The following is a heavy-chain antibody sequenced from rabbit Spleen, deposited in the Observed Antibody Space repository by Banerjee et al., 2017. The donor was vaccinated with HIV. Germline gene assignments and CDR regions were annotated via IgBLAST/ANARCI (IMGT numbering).Heavy chain of an antibody. CDR2: INAITGKA. V-gene: IGHV1S45*01. CDR1: GFSFSNKAV. D-gene: IGHD1-1*01. J-gene: IGHJ4*01. CDR3: AGGDDSRYYSL. Sequence: QEQLVESGGGLVQPGGSLKLSCTASGFSFSNKAVMCWVRQAPGKGLEWIACINAITGKAVYASWAKGRFTFSKTSSTTVTLQMTSLTAADTATYFCAGGDDSRYYSLWGPGTLVTVS.